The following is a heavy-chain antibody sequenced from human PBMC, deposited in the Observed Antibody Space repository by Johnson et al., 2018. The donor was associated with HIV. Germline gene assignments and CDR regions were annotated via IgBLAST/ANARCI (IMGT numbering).Heavy chain of an antibody. CDR1: GMIFSNLW. CDR2: IRRKSAGGTI. D-gene: IGHD3-16*02. J-gene: IGHJ3*02. CDR3: STDHPTAPLIIMNAFDI. V-gene: IGHV3-15*01. Sequence: EVQLVESGGGLVKPGGSLRISCEASGMIFSNLWFNWVRKAPGKGLEWVGRIRRKSAGGTIEYAAPVKGRFTISRDDSRDTLYLQMNSLKTEDTAVYYCSTDHPTAPLIIMNAFDIWGQGTIVTVSS.